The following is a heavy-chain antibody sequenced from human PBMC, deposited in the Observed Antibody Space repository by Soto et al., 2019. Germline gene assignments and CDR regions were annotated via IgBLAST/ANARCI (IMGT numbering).Heavy chain of an antibody. J-gene: IGHJ4*02. Sequence: QAQLVESGGGVVQPGGSLRLSCAASGFTFSRSGMHWVRQAPGKGLEWVALICYDGSNKYHTDSVKGRFTISRDNSKNTLYLQMNSLRAEDTAVYYCARDPSGDVFDYSGQGTLVTFSS. CDR1: GFTFSRSG. V-gene: IGHV3-33*01. CDR3: ARDPSGDVFDY. D-gene: IGHD2-21*02. CDR2: ICYDGSNK.